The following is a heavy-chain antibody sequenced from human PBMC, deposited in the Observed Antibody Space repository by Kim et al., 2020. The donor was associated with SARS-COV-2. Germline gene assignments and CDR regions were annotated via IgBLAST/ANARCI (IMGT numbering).Heavy chain of an antibody. V-gene: IGHV3-7*01. Sequence: GGSLRLSCAASGFTFSYYWMSWVRQAPGKGLEWVANLNEGGSEKFYEDSVIGRFTISRDNAKRSVHLQMDGLRAEDTAVYVCVKHSGQYFDFWGQGTLVT. CDR1: GFTFSYYW. CDR3: VKHSGQYFDF. D-gene: IGHD6-25*01. J-gene: IGHJ4*02. CDR2: LNEGGSEK.